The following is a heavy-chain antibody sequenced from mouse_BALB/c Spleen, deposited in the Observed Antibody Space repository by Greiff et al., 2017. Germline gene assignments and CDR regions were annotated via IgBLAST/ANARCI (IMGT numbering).Heavy chain of an antibody. V-gene: IGHV5-12-1*01. CDR3: ARQGRGDFDY. Sequence: EVNVVESGGGLVKPGGSLKLSCAASGFAFSSYDMSWVRQTPEKRLEWVAYISSGGGSTYYPDTVKGRFTISRDNAKNTLYLQMSSLKSEDTAMYYCARQGRGDFDYWGQGTTLTVSS. J-gene: IGHJ2*01. CDR1: GFAFSSYD. CDR2: ISSGGGST.